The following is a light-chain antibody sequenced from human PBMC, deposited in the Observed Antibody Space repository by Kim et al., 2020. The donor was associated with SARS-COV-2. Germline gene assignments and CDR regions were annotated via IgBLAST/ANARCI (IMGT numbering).Light chain of an antibody. V-gene: IGKV3-20*01. CDR1: QSVSSNY. CDR2: GAS. J-gene: IGKJ1*01. Sequence: EIVLTQSPGTLSLSPGERATLSCTASQSVSSNYLAWYQQKPGQAPRLLIYGASSRATGIPDRFSGSGSGTDFTLTIARLEPEDFAVYYCQQYSSPPAAFGQGTKVDIK. CDR3: QQYSSPPAA.